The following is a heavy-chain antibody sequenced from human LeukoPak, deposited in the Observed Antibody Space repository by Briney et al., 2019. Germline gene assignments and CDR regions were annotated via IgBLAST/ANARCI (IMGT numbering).Heavy chain of an antibody. CDR2: INPSGGST. CDR1: GYTFTNYY. J-gene: IGHJ5*02. D-gene: IGHD1-26*01. Sequence: ASVTVSYKASGYTFTNYYIHWVRQAPGQGRECMGMINPSGGSTSYTQKFQGRVTITRYMSTSTVYMELSSLRSEDTAVYYCARGGVGATTYVWFDPWGQGTLVTVSS. V-gene: IGHV1-46*01. CDR3: ARGGVGATTYVWFDP.